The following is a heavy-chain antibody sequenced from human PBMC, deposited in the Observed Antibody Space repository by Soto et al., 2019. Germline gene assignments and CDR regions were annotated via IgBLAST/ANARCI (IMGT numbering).Heavy chain of an antibody. D-gene: IGHD2-8*01. CDR3: ARSPPLRIVLRVYSMFGGMDV. V-gene: IGHV1-3*01. Sequence: QVQLVQSGAEVKKPGASVKVSCKASGYTFTSYAMHWVRQAPGQRLEWMGWINAGNGNTKYSQKFQGRVTITRDTSASTAYMELSSLRSEDTAVYYCARSPPLRIVLRVYSMFGGMDVWGQGTTVTVSS. J-gene: IGHJ6*02. CDR1: GYTFTSYA. CDR2: INAGNGNT.